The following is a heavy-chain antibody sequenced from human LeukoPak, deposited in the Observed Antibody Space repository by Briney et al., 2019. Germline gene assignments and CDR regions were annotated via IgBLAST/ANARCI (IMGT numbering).Heavy chain of an antibody. V-gene: IGHV4-39*01. CDR2: IYYSGST. CDR3: ASHTMIVVASFDY. J-gene: IGHJ4*02. D-gene: IGHD3-22*01. CDR1: GGSISSSSYY. Sequence: PSETLSLTCTVSGGSISSSSYYWGWIRQPPGKGLEWIGSIYYSGSTYYNPSLKSRVTLSVDTSKNQFSLKLSSVTDADTAVYYCASHTMIVVASFDYWGQGTLVTVSS.